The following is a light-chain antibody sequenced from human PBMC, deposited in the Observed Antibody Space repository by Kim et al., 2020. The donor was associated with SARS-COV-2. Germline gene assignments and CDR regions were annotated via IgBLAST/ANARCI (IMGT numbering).Light chain of an antibody. CDR2: WAS. Sequence: IVMTQSPDSLAVSLGERATIRCKSSQSVFYSVTNRNSLAWYQQKPGQPPKLLIFWASTRESGVPDRFSGSGSGTDFTLTISSLQAEDGAVYYCQQYYITPLTFGGGTKLEI. CDR1: QSVFYSVTNRNS. J-gene: IGKJ4*01. CDR3: QQYYITPLT. V-gene: IGKV4-1*01.